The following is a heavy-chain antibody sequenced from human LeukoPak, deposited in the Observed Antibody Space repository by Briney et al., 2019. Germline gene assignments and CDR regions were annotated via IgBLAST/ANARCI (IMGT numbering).Heavy chain of an antibody. CDR2: INHSGST. CDR1: GGSFSGYY. J-gene: IGHJ6*02. V-gene: IGHV4-34*01. CDR3: ARTIVVVPAAGGMDV. Sequence: PSETLSLTCAVYGGSFSGYYWSWIRQPPGKGVEWSGEINHSGSTNYNPSLKSRVTISVDTSKNQFSLKLSSVTAADTAVYYCARTIVVVPAAGGMDVWGQGTTVTVSS. D-gene: IGHD2-2*01.